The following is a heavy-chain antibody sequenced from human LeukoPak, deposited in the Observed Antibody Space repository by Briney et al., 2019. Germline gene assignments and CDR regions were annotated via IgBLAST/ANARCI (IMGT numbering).Heavy chain of an antibody. V-gene: IGHV3-74*01. CDR1: GFTFSSYW. J-gene: IGHJ3*02. D-gene: IGHD5/OR15-5a*01. CDR3: ARGVSGTGPDI. Sequence: PGGSLRLSCAASGFTFSSYWMHWVRQAPGKGLVWVSRIKTDASSTDYADSVKGRFTISRDNAKNTMYLQMNSLRAEDTAVYYCARGVSGTGPDIWGLGTMVTVSS. CDR2: IKTDASST.